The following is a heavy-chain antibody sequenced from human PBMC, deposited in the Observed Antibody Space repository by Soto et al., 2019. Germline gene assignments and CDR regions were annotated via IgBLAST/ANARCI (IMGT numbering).Heavy chain of an antibody. CDR2: IYPGDSDT. Sequence: GESLKISCNGAGYSFTIYWIGWGRQMPRKGLEWMGIIYPGDSDTRYSPSFQGQVTISADKSISTAYLQWSSLKASDTAMYYCSGSPHIYYGMDVWGQGTTVTVSS. V-gene: IGHV5-51*01. CDR3: SGSPHIYYGMDV. J-gene: IGHJ6*02. CDR1: GYSFTIYW. D-gene: IGHD1-26*01.